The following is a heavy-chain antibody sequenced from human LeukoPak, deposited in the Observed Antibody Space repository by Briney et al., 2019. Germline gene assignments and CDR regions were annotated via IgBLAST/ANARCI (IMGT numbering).Heavy chain of an antibody. D-gene: IGHD3-22*01. CDR1: GFTFSSYS. V-gene: IGHV3-21*01. CDR2: ISGSSSYI. J-gene: IGHJ5*02. Sequence: PGGSLRLSCAASGFTFSSYSMNWVRQAPGKGLEWVSSISGSSSYIYYADSVKGRFTISRDNAKNSLYLQMYSLRAEDTAVYYCARDPGRGYVNNWFDPWGQGTLVTVSS. CDR3: ARDPGRGYVNNWFDP.